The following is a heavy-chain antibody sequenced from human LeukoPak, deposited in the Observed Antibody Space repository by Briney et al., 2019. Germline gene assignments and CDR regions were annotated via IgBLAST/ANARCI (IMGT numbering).Heavy chain of an antibody. V-gene: IGHV1-18*04. Sequence: ASVKVSCKASGYTFTGYYMHWVRQAPGQGLEWMGWISTYNGNTDYPQKVQGRVTMTTDTSTSTAYMELRSLRLDDTAVYYCARGGVGHCSGGSCPTSWFDPWGQGTLVTVSS. CDR2: ISTYNGNT. J-gene: IGHJ5*02. CDR3: ARGGVGHCSGGSCPTSWFDP. CDR1: GYTFTGYY. D-gene: IGHD2-15*01.